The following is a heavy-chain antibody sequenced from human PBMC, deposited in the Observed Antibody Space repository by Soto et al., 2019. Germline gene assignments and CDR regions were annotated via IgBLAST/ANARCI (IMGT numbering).Heavy chain of an antibody. D-gene: IGHD2-15*01. CDR3: ARAVARVYYYHYYMDV. Sequence: EVQLVESGGGLVQPGGSLRLSCAASGFTFSSYDMHWVRQATGKGLEWVSAIGTAGDTYYPGSVKGRFTISRENAKNSLYLQMTSLRAGDTAVYYCARAVARVYYYHYYMDVWGKGTTVTVTS. CDR2: IGTAGDT. V-gene: IGHV3-13*01. J-gene: IGHJ6*03. CDR1: GFTFSSYD.